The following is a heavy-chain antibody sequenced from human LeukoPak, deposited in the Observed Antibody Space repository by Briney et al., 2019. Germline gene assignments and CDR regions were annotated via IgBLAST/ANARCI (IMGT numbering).Heavy chain of an antibody. CDR1: GGSFSGYY. CDR3: ARAVVVVAAKFDY. Sequence: PSETLSLTCAVYGGSFSGYYWSWIRQPPGKGLEWIGEINHSGSTNYNPSLKSRVTISVDTSENQFSLKLSSVTAADTAVYYCARAVVVVAAKFDYWGQGTLVTVSS. D-gene: IGHD2-15*01. CDR2: INHSGST. J-gene: IGHJ4*02. V-gene: IGHV4-34*01.